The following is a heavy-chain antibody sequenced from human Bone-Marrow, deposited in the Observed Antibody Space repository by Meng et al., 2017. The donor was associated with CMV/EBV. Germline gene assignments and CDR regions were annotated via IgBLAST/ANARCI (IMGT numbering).Heavy chain of an antibody. J-gene: IGHJ3*02. V-gene: IGHV1-2*02. Sequence: ASVKVSCKASGYTFTGYYMHWVRQAPGQGLEWMGWINPNSGGTNYAQKFQGRVTITRNTSISTAYMELSSLRSEDTAVYYCARGGLTFGGVIGDAFDIWGQGTMVTVSS. CDR3: ARGGLTFGGVIGDAFDI. D-gene: IGHD3-16*02. CDR2: INPNSGGT. CDR1: GYTFTGYY.